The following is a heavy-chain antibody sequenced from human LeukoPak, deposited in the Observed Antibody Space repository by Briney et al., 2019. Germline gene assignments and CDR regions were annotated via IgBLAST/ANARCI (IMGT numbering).Heavy chain of an antibody. J-gene: IGHJ4*02. CDR3: ARGGDRSFDY. CDR2: FSYSGST. CDR1: GASISSSSYY. D-gene: IGHD3-10*01. V-gene: IGHV4-39*07. Sequence: SETLSLTCSVSGASISSSSYYWGWIRQPPGKGLEWIGSFSYSGSTYYNSSLKSRVTISVDTSNNQFSLRLNSVTAADTAVYYCARGGDRSFDYWGQGTLVTVSS.